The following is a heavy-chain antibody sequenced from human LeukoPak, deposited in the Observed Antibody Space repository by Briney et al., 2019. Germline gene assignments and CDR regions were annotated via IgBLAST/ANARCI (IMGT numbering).Heavy chain of an antibody. CDR2: IWYDGSNK. CDR3: AKEEPNSYYDFWSGSNWFDP. D-gene: IGHD3-3*01. V-gene: IGHV3-33*03. CDR1: GFTFNSYD. Sequence: GTSLRLSCAASGFTFNSYDLHWVRQAPGKGLEWVAAIWYDGSNKYYADSVKGRFTISRDNSKNSLYLQMNSLRTEDTALYYCAKEEPNSYYDFWSGSNWFDPWGQGTLVTVSS. J-gene: IGHJ5*02.